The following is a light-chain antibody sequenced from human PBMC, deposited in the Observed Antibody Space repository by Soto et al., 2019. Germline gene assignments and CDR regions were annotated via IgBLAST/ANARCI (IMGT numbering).Light chain of an antibody. CDR3: CSYAGSSTYV. V-gene: IGLV2-23*01. CDR2: EGS. Sequence: LTQPASVSGSPGQSITISCTGTSSDVGSYNLVSWYQQHPGKAPKLMVYEGSKRPSGVSNRFSGSKSGNTASLTISGLQAEDEADYYCCSYAGSSTYVFGTGTKVTVL. CDR1: SSDVGSYNL. J-gene: IGLJ1*01.